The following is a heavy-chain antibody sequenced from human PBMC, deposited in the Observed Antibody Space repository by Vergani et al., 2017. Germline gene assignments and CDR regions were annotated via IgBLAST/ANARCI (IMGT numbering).Heavy chain of an antibody. CDR3: ARASGYYYGSGSYYDFDY. Sequence: QVQLVHSGAEVKKPGSSVKVSCKASGGTFSSYTISWVRQAPGQGLEWMGRIIHILGIANYAQKFQGRVTITADKSTSTAYMELSSLRSEDTAVYYCARASGYYYGSGSYYDFDYWGQGTLVTVSS. CDR2: IIHILGIA. CDR1: GGTFSSYT. D-gene: IGHD3-10*01. V-gene: IGHV1-69*02. J-gene: IGHJ4*02.